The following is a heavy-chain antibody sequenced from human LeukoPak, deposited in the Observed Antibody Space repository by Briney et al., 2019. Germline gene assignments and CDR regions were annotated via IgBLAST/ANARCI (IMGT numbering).Heavy chain of an antibody. CDR1: GGTFSSYA. Sequence: SVKVSCKASGGTFSSYAISWVRQAPGHGLEWMGGIIPIFGTANYAQKFQGRVTITTDESTSTAYMELSSLRSEDTAVYYCASAATLTYSSGFDYWGQGTLVTVSS. J-gene: IGHJ4*02. CDR3: ASAATLTYSSGFDY. CDR2: IIPIFGTA. D-gene: IGHD6-25*01. V-gene: IGHV1-69*05.